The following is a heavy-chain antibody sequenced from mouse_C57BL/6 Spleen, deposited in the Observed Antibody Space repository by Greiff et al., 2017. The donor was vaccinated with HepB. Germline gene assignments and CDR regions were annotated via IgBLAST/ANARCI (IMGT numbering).Heavy chain of an antibody. V-gene: IGHV1-50*01. CDR1: GYTFTSYW. J-gene: IGHJ4*01. CDR2: IDPSDSYT. D-gene: IGHD5-5*01. CDR3: ARERTTRGAMDY. Sequence: QVQLQQPGAELVKPGASVKLSCKASGYTFTSYWMQWVKQRPGQGLEWIGEIDPSDSYTNYNQKFKGKATLTVDTSSSTAYMQLSSLTSEDSAVYYCARERTTRGAMDYWGQGTSVTVSS.